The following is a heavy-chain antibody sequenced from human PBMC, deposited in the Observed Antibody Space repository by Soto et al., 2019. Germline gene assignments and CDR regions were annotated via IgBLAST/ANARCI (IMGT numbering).Heavy chain of an antibody. V-gene: IGHV3-64*07. Sequence: EVQLVESGGGLVQPGGSLRLSCTASGFTFSSYTMHWVRQAPGKGLEYLSAISGNGDSTYDADSVKGRFTISRDNSKNSLYLQMGSLRGDDTAVYYCATKEGFDYWGQGTLVTVSS. J-gene: IGHJ4*02. CDR3: ATKEGFDY. CDR2: ISGNGDST. CDR1: GFTFSSYT.